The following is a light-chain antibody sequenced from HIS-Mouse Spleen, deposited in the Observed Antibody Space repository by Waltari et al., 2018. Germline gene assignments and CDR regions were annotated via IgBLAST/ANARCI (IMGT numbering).Light chain of an antibody. CDR1: ALPKKY. Sequence: SYELTQPPSVSVSPGQTARITCSGDALPKKYPYWYQQNSGQAPGLVIYEDSKRPSGIPERFSGSSSGTMATLTISGAQVEDEADYYCYSTDSSGNHRVFGGGTKLTVL. J-gene: IGLJ2*01. CDR3: YSTDSSGNHRV. CDR2: EDS. V-gene: IGLV3-10*01.